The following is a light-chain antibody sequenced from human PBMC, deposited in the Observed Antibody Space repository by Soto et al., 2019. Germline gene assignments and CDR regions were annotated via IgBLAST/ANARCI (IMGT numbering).Light chain of an antibody. Sequence: EIELTQSPGTLSLTQGERATLSCRASQSVITLAWYKQKPGQAPRLLIYGVSRRATGIPDRFSGSGSGTDFTLTINRLEPEDFAVYFCQQSGNLPLSSGGGTKVDIK. CDR2: GVS. CDR3: QQSGNLPLS. J-gene: IGKJ4*01. CDR1: QSVIT. V-gene: IGKV3-20*01.